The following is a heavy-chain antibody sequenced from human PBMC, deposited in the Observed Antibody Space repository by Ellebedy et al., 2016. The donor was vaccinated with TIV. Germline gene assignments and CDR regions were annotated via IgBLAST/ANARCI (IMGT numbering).Heavy chain of an antibody. CDR1: GGSISSSHYY. V-gene: IGHV4-39*01. J-gene: IGHJ6*02. Sequence: GSLRLXXTVSGGSISSSHYYWGWIRQPPGKGLEWIGSIYYSGNTYYNPSLKSRVTISVDTSKNQFSLKLSSVTAADTAVYYCARLAYGMDVWGQGTTVTVSS. CDR2: IYYSGNT. CDR3: ARLAYGMDV.